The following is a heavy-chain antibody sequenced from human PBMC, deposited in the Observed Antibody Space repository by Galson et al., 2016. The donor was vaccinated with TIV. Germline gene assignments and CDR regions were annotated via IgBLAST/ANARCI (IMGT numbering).Heavy chain of an antibody. D-gene: IGHD3-22*01. CDR3: ARGHYYDSSGYSFDF. CDR1: GYTFTSFD. V-gene: IGHV1-8*01. J-gene: IGHJ4*02. Sequence: SVKVSCKASGYTFTSFDISWIRQAPGQGLEWMGWMSPSNGNTGYAQKFRGRITMTRHPSTTKVYMELSGLTSEDTAVYYCARGHYYDSSGYSFDFWGQGTLVTVSS. CDR2: MSPSNGNT.